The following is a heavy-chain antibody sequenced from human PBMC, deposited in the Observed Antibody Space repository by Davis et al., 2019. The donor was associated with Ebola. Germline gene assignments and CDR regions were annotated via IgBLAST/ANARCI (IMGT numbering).Heavy chain of an antibody. V-gene: IGHV1-18*01. CDR3: ARDRRIQLWLPNWFDP. D-gene: IGHD5-18*01. CDR2: ISAYNGNT. Sequence: ASVKVSCKASGYTFTSYAMHWVRQAPGQGLEWMGWISAYNGNTNYAQKLQGRVTMTTDTSTSTAYMELRSLRSDDTAVYYCARDRRIQLWLPNWFDPWGQGTLVTVSS. J-gene: IGHJ5*02. CDR1: GYTFTSYA.